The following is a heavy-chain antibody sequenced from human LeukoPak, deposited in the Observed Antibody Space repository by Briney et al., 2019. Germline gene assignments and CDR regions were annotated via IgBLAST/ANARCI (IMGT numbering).Heavy chain of an antibody. D-gene: IGHD3-10*01. CDR1: GFTFSSYA. V-gene: IGHV3-23*01. Sequence: PGRSLRLSCAASGFTFSSYAMSWVRQAPGKGLEWVSAISGSGGSTYYADSVKGRFTISRDNSKNTLYLQMNSLRAEDTAVYYCAKDMRGTTYYYGSGSYSPIYYYYGMDVWGQGTTVTVSS. CDR3: AKDMRGTTYYYGSGSYSPIYYYYGMDV. CDR2: ISGSGGST. J-gene: IGHJ6*02.